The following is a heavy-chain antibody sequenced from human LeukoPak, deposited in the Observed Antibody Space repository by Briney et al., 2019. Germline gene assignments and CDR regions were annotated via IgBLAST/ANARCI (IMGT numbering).Heavy chain of an antibody. CDR2: ISSSGSSI. D-gene: IGHD6-19*01. CDR1: GFTFSDYY. Sequence: KSGGSLRLSCAASGFTFSDYYMNWIRQAPGKGLEWVSSISSSGSSIYYADSVKGRFTISRDNAKNSLSLQMNSLRAEDTAVYYCARGRYISLAGLLDYWGQGTLVTVSS. J-gene: IGHJ4*02. V-gene: IGHV3-11*04. CDR3: ARGRYISLAGLLDY.